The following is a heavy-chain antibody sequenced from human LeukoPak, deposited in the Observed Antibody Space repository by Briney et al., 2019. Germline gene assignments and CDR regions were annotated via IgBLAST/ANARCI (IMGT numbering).Heavy chain of an antibody. V-gene: IGHV4-59*01. J-gene: IGHJ3*02. CDR1: GGSISTYY. CDR3: ARSRSGYSYDHAAFEI. D-gene: IGHD5-18*01. Sequence: PSQTLSLTCTVSGGSISTYYWSWIRQSPGKGLEWIAYIDYRGSTTYNPSLRSRVTISVDTSRNQFSPKLSSVTAADTAVYYCARSRSGYSYDHAAFEIWGQGTLVTVSS. CDR2: IDYRGST.